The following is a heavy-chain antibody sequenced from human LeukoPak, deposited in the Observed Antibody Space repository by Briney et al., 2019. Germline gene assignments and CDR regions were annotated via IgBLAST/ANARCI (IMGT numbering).Heavy chain of an antibody. CDR2: ISGSGGST. D-gene: IGHD1-26*01. J-gene: IGHJ4*02. CDR1: GFTFNSYA. Sequence: GGSLRLSCAASGFTFNSYAMSWVRQAPGKGPEWVSTISGSGGSTYYADSVKGRFTISRDNSKNTLYLQMNSLRADDTAIYYCAKGVGATRSFDYWGRGTLVTVSS. CDR3: AKGVGATRSFDY. V-gene: IGHV3-23*01.